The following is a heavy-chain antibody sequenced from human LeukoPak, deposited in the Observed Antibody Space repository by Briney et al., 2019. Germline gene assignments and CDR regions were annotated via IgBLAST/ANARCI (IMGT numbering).Heavy chain of an antibody. V-gene: IGHV4-39*01. Sequence: SQTLSLTCTVSGGSFSTTSYYWGWIRQPPRKWLEWVRPIYYGGNKYYNPSLKSRVTISVDTSKHQFSLKLSSVTAADTAVYYCARRDYYDSDRYYYDYWGQGTLVTVSS. D-gene: IGHD3-22*01. CDR1: GGSFSTTSYY. J-gene: IGHJ4*02. CDR3: ARRDYYDSDRYYYDY. CDR2: IYYGGNK.